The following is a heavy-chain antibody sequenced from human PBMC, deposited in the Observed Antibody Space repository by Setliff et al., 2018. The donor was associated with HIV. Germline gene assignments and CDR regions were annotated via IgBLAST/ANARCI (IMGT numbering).Heavy chain of an antibody. J-gene: IGHJ6*03. CDR2: IIPHFDAP. CDR1: GGTFTSSA. CDR3: ARGADGDYRYYMDV. D-gene: IGHD4-17*01. Sequence: SVKVSCKASGGTFTSSAISWVRQARGQGLEWMGAIIPHFDAPQYAQKFQGRVTITADQSTSTAYMELSGLTSEDTAVYYCARGADGDYRYYMDVWGRGTTVTVSS. V-gene: IGHV1-69*13.